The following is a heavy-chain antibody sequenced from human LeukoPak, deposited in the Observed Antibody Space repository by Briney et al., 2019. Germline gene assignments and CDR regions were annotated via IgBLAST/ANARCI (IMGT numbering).Heavy chain of an antibody. Sequence: SETLSLTCTVSGGSISSYYWSWIRQPPGKGLEWIGYIYYSGSTNYNPSLKSRVTISVDTSKNKFSLKLSSVTAADTAVYYCARHAQDYDFWSGSTEGGLSYWGQGTLVTVSS. CDR2: IYYSGST. D-gene: IGHD3-3*01. V-gene: IGHV4-59*08. J-gene: IGHJ4*02. CDR1: GGSISSYY. CDR3: ARHAQDYDFWSGSTEGGLSY.